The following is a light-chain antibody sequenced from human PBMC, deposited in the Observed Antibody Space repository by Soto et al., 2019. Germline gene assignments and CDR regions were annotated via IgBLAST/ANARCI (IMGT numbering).Light chain of an antibody. Sequence: TQSAGTLSLSTGERATLSCRASQTVRNNYLAWYQRKAGQAPRLLIYGASTRATDIPARFSGSGSGTEFTLTISSLQSEDVAVYYCQQYEDWPPVTFAQRTKVAI. J-gene: IGKJ1*01. CDR2: GAS. CDR1: QTVRNN. V-gene: IGKV3-15*01. CDR3: QQYEDWPPVT.